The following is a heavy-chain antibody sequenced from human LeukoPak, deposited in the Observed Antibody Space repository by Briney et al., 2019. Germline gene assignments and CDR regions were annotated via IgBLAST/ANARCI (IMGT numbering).Heavy chain of an antibody. CDR2: INPSGGST. V-gene: IGHV1-46*01. CDR1: GYTFTSYY. Sequence: ASVKVSCKTSGYTFTSYYMHWVRQAPGQGLEWMGIINPSGGSTSYAQKFQGRVTMTRDMSTSTVYMELSSLRSEDTAVYYCAILGYSYGLRAFDYWGQGTLVTVSP. CDR3: AILGYSYGLRAFDY. D-gene: IGHD5-18*01. J-gene: IGHJ4*02.